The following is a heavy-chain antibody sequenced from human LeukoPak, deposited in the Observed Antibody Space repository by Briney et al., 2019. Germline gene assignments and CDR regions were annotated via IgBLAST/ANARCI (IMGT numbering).Heavy chain of an antibody. CDR3: AKSPEWELRSDWYFDL. Sequence: GRSLRLSCAASGFTFDDYAMHWVRQAPGKGLEWLSGISWNSGSIGYADSVKGRFTISRDNAKNSLYLQMNSLRAEDMALYYCAKSPEWELRSDWYFDLWGRGTLVTVSS. CDR1: GFTFDDYA. CDR2: ISWNSGSI. D-gene: IGHD1-26*01. J-gene: IGHJ2*01. V-gene: IGHV3-9*03.